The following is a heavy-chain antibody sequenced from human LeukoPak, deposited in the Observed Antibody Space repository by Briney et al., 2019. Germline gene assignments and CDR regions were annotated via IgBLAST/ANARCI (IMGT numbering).Heavy chain of an antibody. CDR2: IWYDGSNK. J-gene: IGHJ3*02. CDR1: GVTSSRYG. CDR3: SRGDYYDSSRYYSPDAFDI. D-gene: IGHD3-22*01. Sequence: GRSLRLSCAPPGVTSSRYGMRWVCQAPGKGLEWVAVIWYDGSNKYYVDSVQGRFTISRDNSKNTLYLQMSSLRAEDTAVYYCSRGDYYDSSRYYSPDAFDISGEGAMVTVSS. V-gene: IGHV3-33*01.